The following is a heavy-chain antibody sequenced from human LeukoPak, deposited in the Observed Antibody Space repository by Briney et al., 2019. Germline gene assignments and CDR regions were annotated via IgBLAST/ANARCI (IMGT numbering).Heavy chain of an antibody. V-gene: IGHV1-8*01. CDR2: MNPNSGNT. CDR1: GYTFTSYD. J-gene: IGHJ5*02. D-gene: IGHD2-2*01. Sequence: ASVKVSCKASGYTFTSYDINWVRQATGQGLEWMGWMNPNSGNTGYAQKFQGRVTMTRNASISTAYMELSSLRSEDTAVYYCARALGDCSSTSCPGGNWFDPWGQGTLVSVSS. CDR3: ARALGDCSSTSCPGGNWFDP.